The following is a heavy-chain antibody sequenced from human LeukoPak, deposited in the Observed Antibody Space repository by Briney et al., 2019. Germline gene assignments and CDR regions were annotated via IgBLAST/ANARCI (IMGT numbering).Heavy chain of an antibody. CDR2: MNPNSGNT. CDR3: ARGPPPTYYYDSSGNQDYYYGMDV. V-gene: IGHV1-8*01. J-gene: IGHJ6*02. D-gene: IGHD3-22*01. Sequence: ASVKVSCKASGYTFTSYDINWLRQATGQGLEWMGLMNPNSGNTGYAQKFQGRVTMTRNTSISTAYMELSSLRSEDTAVYYCARGPPPTYYYDSSGNQDYYYGMDVWGQGTTVTVSS. CDR1: GYTFTSYD.